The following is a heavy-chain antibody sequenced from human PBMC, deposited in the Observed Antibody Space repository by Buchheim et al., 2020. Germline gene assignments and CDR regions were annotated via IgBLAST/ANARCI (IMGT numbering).Heavy chain of an antibody. CDR2: IIPIFGTA. V-gene: IGHV1-69*06. CDR3: ARDREDIVVVPAAYYGMDV. J-gene: IGHJ6*02. CDR1: GGTFSSYA. Sequence: QVQLVQSGAEVKKPGSSVKVSCKASGGTFSSYAISWVRQAPGQGLEWMGGIIPIFGTANYAQKFQGRVTITADKSTSTAYMELSSLRSEDTAVYDCARDREDIVVVPAAYYGMDVWGQGTT. D-gene: IGHD2-2*01.